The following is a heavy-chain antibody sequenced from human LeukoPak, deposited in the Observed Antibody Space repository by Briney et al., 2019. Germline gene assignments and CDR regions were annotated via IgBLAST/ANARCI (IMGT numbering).Heavy chain of an antibody. Sequence: GESLLISCKGAGYSFINYWSAWVRQMPGQGLEWMGIIYPGDSDTRYSPSFQGQVTISADKSIGTAYLQWRSLKASDTAMYYCARWKPPVYGMDVWGQGTTVPVSS. CDR2: IYPGDSDT. V-gene: IGHV5-51*01. D-gene: IGHD1-1*01. J-gene: IGHJ6*02. CDR1: GYSFINYW. CDR3: ARWKPPVYGMDV.